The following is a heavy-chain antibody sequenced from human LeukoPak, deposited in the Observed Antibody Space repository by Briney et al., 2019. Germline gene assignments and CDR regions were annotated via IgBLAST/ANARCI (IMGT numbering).Heavy chain of an antibody. V-gene: IGHV3-21*01. CDR3: ARVSGSYSYFDY. CDR1: GFTFSSYE. J-gene: IGHJ4*02. Sequence: GGSLRLSCAASGFTFSSYEMNWVRQAPGKGLEWVSSITSSSSYIYYADSVKGRFTISRDNAKNSLYLQMNSLRAEDTAVYYCARVSGSYSYFDYWGQGTLVTVSS. D-gene: IGHD1-26*01. CDR2: ITSSSSYI.